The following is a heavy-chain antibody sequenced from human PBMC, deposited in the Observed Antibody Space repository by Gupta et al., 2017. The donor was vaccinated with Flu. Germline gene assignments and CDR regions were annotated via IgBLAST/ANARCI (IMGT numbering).Heavy chain of an antibody. V-gene: IGHV4-39*01. D-gene: IGHD6-19*01. CDR2: IYYSGST. Sequence: QPPGKGLEWIGSIYYSGSTCYNPSLKSRVTISVDTSKNQFSLKLSSVTAADTAVYYCASTIAVAGILSVVDYWGQGTLVTVSS. CDR3: ASTIAVAGILSVVDY. J-gene: IGHJ4*02.